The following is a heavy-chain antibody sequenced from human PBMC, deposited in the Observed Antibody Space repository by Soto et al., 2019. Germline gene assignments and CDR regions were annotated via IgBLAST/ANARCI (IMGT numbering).Heavy chain of an antibody. CDR2: INHSGST. CDR3: ARVVAATQGYWFDP. CDR1: GGSFSGYY. V-gene: IGHV4-34*01. D-gene: IGHD2-15*01. Sequence: ASETLSLTCAVYGGSFSGYYWSWIRQPPGKGLEWIGEINHSGSTNYNPSLKSRVTISVDTSKNQFSLKLSSVTAADTAVYYCARVVAATQGYWFDPWGQGTLVTVS. J-gene: IGHJ5*02.